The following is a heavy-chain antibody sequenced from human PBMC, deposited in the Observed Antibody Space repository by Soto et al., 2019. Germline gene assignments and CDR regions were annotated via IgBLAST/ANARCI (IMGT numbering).Heavy chain of an antibody. CDR3: ARDLMDIVVVPAAIQAIYYYYYYMDV. CDR1: GFTFGSYG. V-gene: IGHV3-7*01. Sequence: GGSLRLSCAASGFTFGSYGMSWVRQAPGKGLEWVANIKQDGSEKYYVDSVKGRFTISRDNAKNSLYLQMNSLRAEDTAVYYCARDLMDIVVVPAAIQAIYYYYYYMDVWGKATTVTVSS. D-gene: IGHD2-2*03. J-gene: IGHJ6*03. CDR2: IKQDGSEK.